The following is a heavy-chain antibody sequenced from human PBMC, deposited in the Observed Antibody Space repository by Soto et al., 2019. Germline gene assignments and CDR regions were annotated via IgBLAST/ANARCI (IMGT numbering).Heavy chain of an antibody. D-gene: IGHD6-19*01. CDR3: ARGRGIAVAGTGVFY. V-gene: IGHV4-34*01. CDR2: INHSGST. J-gene: IGHJ4*02. CDR1: GGSFSGYY. Sequence: PSETLSLTCAVYGGSFSGYYWSWIRQPPGKGLEWIGEINHSGSTNYNPSLKSRVTISVDTSKNQFSLKLSSVTAADTAVYYCARGRGIAVAGTGVFYWGQGTLVTVSS.